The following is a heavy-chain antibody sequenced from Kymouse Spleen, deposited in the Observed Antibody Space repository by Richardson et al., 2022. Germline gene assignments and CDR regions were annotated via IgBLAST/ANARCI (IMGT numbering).Heavy chain of an antibody. CDR2: IYYSGST. CDR3: ARRRSTGTTSWFDP. CDR1: GGSISSSSYY. D-gene: IGHD1-7*01. J-gene: IGHJ5*02. Sequence: QLQLQESGPGLVKPSETLSLTCTVSGGSISSSSYYWGWIRQPPGKGLEWIGSIYYSGSTYYNPSLKSRVTISVDTSKNQFSLKLSSVTAADTAVYYCARRRSTGTTSWFDPWGQGTLVTVSS. V-gene: IGHV4-39*01.